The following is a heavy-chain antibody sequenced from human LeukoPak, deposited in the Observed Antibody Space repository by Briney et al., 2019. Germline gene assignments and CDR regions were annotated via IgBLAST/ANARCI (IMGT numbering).Heavy chain of an antibody. CDR1: GGTFSSYA. CDR3: ATQGTMVRGDVFDI. V-gene: IGHV1-69*01. J-gene: IGHJ3*02. D-gene: IGHD3-10*01. Sequence: GSSVKVSCKASGGTFSSYAISWVRQAPGQGLEWMGGIIPIFGTANYAQKFQGRVTITADESASTAYMELSSLRSEDTAVYYCATQGTMVRGDVFDIWGQGTMVTVSS. CDR2: IIPIFGTA.